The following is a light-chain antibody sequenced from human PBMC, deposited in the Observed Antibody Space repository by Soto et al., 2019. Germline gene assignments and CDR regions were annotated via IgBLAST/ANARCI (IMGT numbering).Light chain of an antibody. V-gene: IGKV3-20*01. CDR1: QSVSSSY. CDR2: GAS. CDR3: QQYGSSLFT. J-gene: IGKJ3*01. Sequence: EIVLTQSPGTLSLSPGEGATLSCRASQSVSSSYLAWYQQKPGQAPRLLIYGASSRATAIPDRCRGSVSGTDFTLTICSLEPEDFAVYYCQQYGSSLFTLGPGTKVDIK.